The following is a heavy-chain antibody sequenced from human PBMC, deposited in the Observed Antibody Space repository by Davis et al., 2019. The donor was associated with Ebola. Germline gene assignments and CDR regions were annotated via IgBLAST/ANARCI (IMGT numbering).Heavy chain of an antibody. CDR2: ISVYNGST. CDR3: ARDSPLMIMFGGEIVQTDYYEGMDV. CDR1: GYTFTNYG. J-gene: IGHJ6*02. V-gene: IGHV1-18*04. Sequence: ASVKVSCKASGYTFTNYGFSWVRQAPGQGLEWMGWISVYNGSTKYAQKFQGRVTMTTDTSTSTAYMELRSLRPDDTAVYYCARDSPLMIMFGGEIVQTDYYEGMDVWGQGTTVTVSS. D-gene: IGHD3-16*02.